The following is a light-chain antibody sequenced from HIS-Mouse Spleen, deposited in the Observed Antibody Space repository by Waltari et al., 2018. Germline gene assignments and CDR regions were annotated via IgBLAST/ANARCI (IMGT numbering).Light chain of an antibody. J-gene: IGLJ3*02. CDR2: RNN. CDR3: AAWDDSLSGPV. CDR1: SSNIGSNY. V-gene: IGLV1-47*01. Sequence: QSVLTQPPSASGTPGQRVTISCSGRSSNIGSNYVYCYQQLPGTAPKLLIYRNNQRPSGVPDRFSGSKSGTSASLAISGLRSEDEADYYCAAWDDSLSGPVFGGGTKLTVL.